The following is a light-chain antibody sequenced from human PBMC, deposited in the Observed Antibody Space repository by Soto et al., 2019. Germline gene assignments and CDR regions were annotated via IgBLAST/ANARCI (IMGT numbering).Light chain of an antibody. CDR3: HQANTFPQT. CDR2: AAS. J-gene: IGKJ2*01. Sequence: DIQMTQSPSSVSASVGDRVTITCRASQGVNSWLAWYQQKPGKAPELLISAASRLQSGVPSRFSGSGSGTDFTLTITSLQPEDSATYFCHQANTFPQTFGQGTKLEIK. CDR1: QGVNSW. V-gene: IGKV1-12*01.